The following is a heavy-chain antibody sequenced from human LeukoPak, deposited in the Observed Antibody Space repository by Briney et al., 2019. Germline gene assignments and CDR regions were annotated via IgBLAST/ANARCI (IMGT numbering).Heavy chain of an antibody. J-gene: IGHJ3*02. D-gene: IGHD2-8*01. CDR3: ARHGVQSPDAFDI. CDR2: IYYSGST. Sequence: SETLSLTCTVSGGSISSSSYYWGWIRQPPGKGLEWIGSIYYSGSTYYNPSLKSRVTISVDTSMDQFSLKLSSVTAADTAVYYCARHGVQSPDAFDIWGQGTMVTVSS. V-gene: IGHV4-39*01. CDR1: GGSISSSSYY.